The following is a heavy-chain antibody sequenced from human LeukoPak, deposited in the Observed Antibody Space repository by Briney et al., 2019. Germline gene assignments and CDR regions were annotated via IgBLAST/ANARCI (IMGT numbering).Heavy chain of an antibody. CDR3: ARGRSPYYYGSGSCLGY. CDR1: GYTFTSYD. D-gene: IGHD3-10*01. CDR2: MNPNSGNT. J-gene: IGHJ4*02. V-gene: IGHV1-8*01. Sequence: ASVKVSCKASGYTFTSYDINWVRQATGQGLEWMGWMNPNSGNTGYAQKFQGRVTMTRNTSISTAYMELSSLRSEDTAVYYCARGRSPYYYGSGSCLGYWGQGTLVTVSS.